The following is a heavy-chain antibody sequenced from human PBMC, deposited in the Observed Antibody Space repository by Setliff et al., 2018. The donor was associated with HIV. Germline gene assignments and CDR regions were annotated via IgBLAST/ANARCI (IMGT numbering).Heavy chain of an antibody. V-gene: IGHV3-21*01. CDR3: ARDGPGSSYFFDY. Sequence: GGSLRLSCAASGFTFSSFSMNWVRQAPGKGLEWVSSISSSSSYIYYADSVKGRFTISRDNAKNSLYLQMNSLRAEDTAVYYCARDGPGSSYFFDYWGQGTVVTVSS. CDR2: ISSSSSYI. J-gene: IGHJ4*02. D-gene: IGHD3-10*01. CDR1: GFTFSSFS.